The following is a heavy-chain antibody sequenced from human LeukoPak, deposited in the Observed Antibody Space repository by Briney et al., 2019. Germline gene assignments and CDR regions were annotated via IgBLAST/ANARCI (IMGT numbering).Heavy chain of an antibody. D-gene: IGHD5-12*01. V-gene: IGHV3-21*01. CDR1: GFTFRRYS. J-gene: IGHJ4*02. Sequence: GGSLRLSCVASGFTFRRYSMNWVRQAPGKGLEWVSSISSSSSYIYYVDSVKGRFTVSRDNAKNSLYLQMNSLRAEDTAVYYCARGRGFTLIDYWGQGTLVTVSS. CDR2: ISSSSSYI. CDR3: ARGRGFTLIDY.